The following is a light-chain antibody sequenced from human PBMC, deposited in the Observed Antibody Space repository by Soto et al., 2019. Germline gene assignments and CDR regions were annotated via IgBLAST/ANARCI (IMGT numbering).Light chain of an antibody. CDR1: SSDVGGYNY. CDR2: EVN. Sequence: QSALTQPPSASGSPGQSLTISCTGTSSDVGGYNYVSWYQQHPGKAPKLMIYEVNKRPSGVPDRFSGSRSGNTASLTVSGLQAEDEADYYCASHAGRKNIIFGGGTKLTVL. J-gene: IGLJ2*01. V-gene: IGLV2-8*01. CDR3: ASHAGRKNII.